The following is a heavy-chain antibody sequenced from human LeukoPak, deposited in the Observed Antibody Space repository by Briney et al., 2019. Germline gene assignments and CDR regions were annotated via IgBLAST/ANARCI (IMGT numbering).Heavy chain of an antibody. D-gene: IGHD3-3*01. CDR1: GYTFTGYY. CDR2: INPNSGGT. CDR3: ARPNFWSGYYQGY. Sequence: ASVKVSCKASGYTFTGYYMHWVRQAPGQGLEWMGWINPNSGGTNYAQKFQGRVTMTRDTSISTAYMELSRLRSDDAAVYYCARPNFWSGYYQGYWGQGTLVTVSS. J-gene: IGHJ4*02. V-gene: IGHV1-2*02.